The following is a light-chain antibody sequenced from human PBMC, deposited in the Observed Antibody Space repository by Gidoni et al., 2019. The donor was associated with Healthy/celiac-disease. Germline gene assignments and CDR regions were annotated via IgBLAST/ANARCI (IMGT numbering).Light chain of an antibody. CDR3: QQYGPGGFT. J-gene: IGKJ3*01. Sequence: EIVLTQSPGTLSLSPGERATLSCRASQSVSSSYLAWYQQKPGQAPRLLIYGASSRATGIPDRFSGSGSGTDFTLTISRLEPEDFAVYYCQQYGPGGFTFGPGTKVDIK. CDR1: QSVSSSY. V-gene: IGKV3-20*01. CDR2: GAS.